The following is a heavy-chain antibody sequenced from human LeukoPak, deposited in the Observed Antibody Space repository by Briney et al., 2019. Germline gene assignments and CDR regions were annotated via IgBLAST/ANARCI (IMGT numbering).Heavy chain of an antibody. CDR1: GYTLTELS. V-gene: IGHV1-24*01. D-gene: IGHD6-19*01. Sequence: GASVKVSCKVSGYTLTELSMHWVRQAPGKGLEWMGGFDPEDGETIYAQKFQGRVTMTEDTSTDTAYMELRSLRSDDTAVYYCARVGYSSGWFREKRNDYFDYWGQGTLVTVSS. CDR3: ARVGYSSGWFREKRNDYFDY. CDR2: FDPEDGET. J-gene: IGHJ4*02.